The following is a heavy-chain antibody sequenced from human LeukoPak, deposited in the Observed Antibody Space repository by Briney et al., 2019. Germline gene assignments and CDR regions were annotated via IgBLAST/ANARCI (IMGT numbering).Heavy chain of an antibody. CDR3: AKDLSVAGPFDY. Sequence: GGSLRLSCAASGFTFSNSVMSWVRQAPGKGLEWVSSIGGYGLNPYYADSVQGRFTISRDNSKNTLYLQMSSLRVEDTAIYYCAKDLSVAGPFDYWGQGILVTVSS. CDR2: IGGYGLNP. D-gene: IGHD6-19*01. CDR1: GFTFSNSV. V-gene: IGHV3-23*01. J-gene: IGHJ4*02.